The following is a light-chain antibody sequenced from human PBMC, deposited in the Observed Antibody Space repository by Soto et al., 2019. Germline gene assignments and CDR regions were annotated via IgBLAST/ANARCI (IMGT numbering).Light chain of an antibody. CDR3: QSYDSSLIADV. CDR1: SSNIGAGYD. CDR2: GNS. J-gene: IGLJ1*01. Sequence: QSVLTQPPSVSGAPGQRVTISCTGSSSNIGAGYDVHWYQQLPGTAPKLLIYGNSNRPSGVPDRFSGSKSGTSASLAITGLQAEDEADDYCQSYDSSLIADVFGTGTKLTVL. V-gene: IGLV1-40*01.